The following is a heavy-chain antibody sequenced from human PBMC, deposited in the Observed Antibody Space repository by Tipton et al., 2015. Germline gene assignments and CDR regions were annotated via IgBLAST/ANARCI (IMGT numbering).Heavy chain of an antibody. CDR3: ARARGRHGGLFDS. V-gene: IGHV4-59*01. CDR1: GGSISSYY. D-gene: IGHD4-23*01. CDR2: IQYSGST. Sequence: TLSLTCTVSGGSISSYYWSWIRQPPGKELEWIGYIQYSGSTNYNPSLKSRVTISVDTSKTQFSLKMRSVTATDTAVYYCARARGRHGGLFDSWGQGTLVTVSS. J-gene: IGHJ4*02.